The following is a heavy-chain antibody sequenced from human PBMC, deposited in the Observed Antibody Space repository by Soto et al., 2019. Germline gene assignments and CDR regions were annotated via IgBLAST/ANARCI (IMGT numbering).Heavy chain of an antibody. CDR1: GVSISSSGYY. Sequence: QLQLQESGPGLVQPSETLSLTCTVSGVSISSSGYYWAWVRQPPGKGLEWIGMISYSGRTYYSPSLKSRVTISADTSKNQVSLRLSSVTAADAAVFHCMNYNGGWEYWGQGTLVTVSS. V-gene: IGHV4-39*01. CDR3: MNYNGGWEY. D-gene: IGHD2-8*01. J-gene: IGHJ4*02. CDR2: ISYSGRT.